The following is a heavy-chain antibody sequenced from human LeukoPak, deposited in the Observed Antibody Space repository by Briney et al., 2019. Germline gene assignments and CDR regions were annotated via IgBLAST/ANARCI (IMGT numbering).Heavy chain of an antibody. CDR2: IYHSGST. V-gene: IGHV4-38-2*02. CDR1: GYSISSGYY. Sequence: KPSETLSLTCTVSGYSISSGYYWGWIRQPPGKGLEWIGSIYHSGSTYYNPSLKSRVTISVDTSKNQFSLKLSSVTAADTAVYYCGLELVVPAALERLNAFDIWGHGTMVTVSS. CDR3: GLELVVPAALERLNAFDI. D-gene: IGHD2-2*01. J-gene: IGHJ3*02.